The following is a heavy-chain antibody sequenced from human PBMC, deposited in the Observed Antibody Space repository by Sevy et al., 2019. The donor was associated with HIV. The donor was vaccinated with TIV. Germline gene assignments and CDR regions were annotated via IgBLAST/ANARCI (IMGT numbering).Heavy chain of an antibody. J-gene: IGHJ4*01. CDR2: ISDDSRYI. V-gene: IGHV3-21*04. CDR1: GFNFRTYS. CDR3: ARDFTIFGVVSGIDY. Sequence: GTLRLSCAASGFNFRTYSMNWVRQAPGKGLEWLSSISDDSRYIYYSDSVKGRFTISRANAKNLLFLQMNNLRVEDTAIYYCARDFTIFGVVSGIDYWGQGNLVTVSS. D-gene: IGHD3-3*01.